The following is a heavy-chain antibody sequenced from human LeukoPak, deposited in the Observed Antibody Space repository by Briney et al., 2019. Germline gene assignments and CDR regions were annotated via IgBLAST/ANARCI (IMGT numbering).Heavy chain of an antibody. D-gene: IGHD2-2*01. CDR2: ISGSGGST. J-gene: IGHJ4*02. CDR3: AKGPRYCSSTSCYFFDY. V-gene: IGHV3-23*01. CDR1: GFTFSSYA. Sequence: GGSLRLSCAASGFTFSSYAMSWVRQAPGKGLEWVSSISGSGGSTYYADSVKGRFTISRDNSKNTLYLQMNSLRAEDTAVYYCAKGPRYCSSTSCYFFDYWGQGTLVTVSS.